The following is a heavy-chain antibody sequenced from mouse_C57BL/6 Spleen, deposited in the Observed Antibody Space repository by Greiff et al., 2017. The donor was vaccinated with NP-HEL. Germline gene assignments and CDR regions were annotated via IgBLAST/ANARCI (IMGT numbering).Heavy chain of an antibody. Sequence: EVQLVESGGGLVKPGGSLKLSCAASGFTFSSYAMSWVRQTPEKRLEWVATISDGGSYTYYPDNVKDRFTISRDNAKNNLYLQMSHLKSEDTAMYYCARDGSSYFDYWGQGTTLTVSS. V-gene: IGHV5-4*01. CDR1: GFTFSSYA. CDR2: ISDGGSYT. CDR3: ARDGSSYFDY. J-gene: IGHJ2*01. D-gene: IGHD1-1*01.